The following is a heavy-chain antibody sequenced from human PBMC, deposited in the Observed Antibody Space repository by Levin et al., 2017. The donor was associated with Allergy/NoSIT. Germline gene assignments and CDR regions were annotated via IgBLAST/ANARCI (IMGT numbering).Heavy chain of an antibody. CDR2: ISYDGSNK. J-gene: IGHJ4*02. CDR1: GFTFSSYG. Sequence: GGSLRLSCAASGFTFSSYGMHWVRQAPGKGLEWVAVISYDGSNKYYADSVKGRFTISRDNSKNTLYLQMNSLRAEDTAVYYCAKAPLTLGGRGWFDYWGQGTLVTVSS. D-gene: IGHD3-22*01. CDR3: AKAPLTLGGRGWFDY. V-gene: IGHV3-30*18.